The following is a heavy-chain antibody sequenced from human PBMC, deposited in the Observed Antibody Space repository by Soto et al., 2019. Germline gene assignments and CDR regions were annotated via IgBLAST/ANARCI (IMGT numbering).Heavy chain of an antibody. CDR3: SKSNGDTWERYFFDF. D-gene: IGHD1-26*01. Sequence: PGRSLRLYYGASGFTFSGFSLSWVRQAPGKGLEWVSGISGLGGSIYYADSVKGRFTISRDNSKNTLYLQMNSLRAEDTAVYYCSKSNGDTWERYFFDFWGQGTLVTVSS. V-gene: IGHV3-23*01. CDR2: ISGLGGSI. CDR1: GFTFSGFS. J-gene: IGHJ4*02.